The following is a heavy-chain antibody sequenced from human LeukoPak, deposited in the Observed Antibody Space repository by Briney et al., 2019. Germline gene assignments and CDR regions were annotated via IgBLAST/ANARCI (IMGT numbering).Heavy chain of an antibody. V-gene: IGHV4-34*01. D-gene: IGHD5-12*01. CDR1: GGSFSGYY. J-gene: IGHJ4*02. CDR3: ARAGSPGEMATIPFDY. CDR2: INHSGST. Sequence: SETLSLTCAVYGGSFSGYYWSWIRQPPGKGLEWIGEINHSGSTNYNPSLKSRVTISVDTSKNQFSLKLSSVTAADTAVYYCARAGSPGEMATIPFDYWGQGTLVTVSS.